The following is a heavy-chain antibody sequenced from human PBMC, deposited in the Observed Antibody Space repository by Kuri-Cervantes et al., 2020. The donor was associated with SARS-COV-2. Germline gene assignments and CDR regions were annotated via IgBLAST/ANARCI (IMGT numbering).Heavy chain of an antibody. V-gene: IGHV3-33*08. J-gene: IGHJ5*02. D-gene: IGHD2-2*01. Sequence: GESLKISCVASGFTFSNYVIHWVRQAPGKGLEWVAVIWYDGRNTYYTGSVRGRFTISRDNSKNMLYLEVNSLRAEDTAVYYCARGGWGSTSHNWFDPWGQGTLVTVSS. CDR1: GFTFSNYV. CDR2: IWYDGRNT. CDR3: ARGGWGSTSHNWFDP.